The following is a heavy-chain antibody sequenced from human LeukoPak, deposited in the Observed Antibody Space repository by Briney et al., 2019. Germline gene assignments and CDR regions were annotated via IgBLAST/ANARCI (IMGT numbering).Heavy chain of an antibody. J-gene: IGHJ3*02. V-gene: IGHV3-23*01. D-gene: IGHD2-15*01. CDR3: AKDMGVVVAATDAFDI. CDR1: GFTFSSYA. CDR2: ISGSGGST. Sequence: GGSLRLSCAASGFTFSSYAMSWVRQAPGKGLEWVSAISGSGGSTYYADSVKGRFTISRDNSKNTLYLQMNSLRAEDTAVYYCAKDMGVVVAATDAFDIWGQGTMVTVSS.